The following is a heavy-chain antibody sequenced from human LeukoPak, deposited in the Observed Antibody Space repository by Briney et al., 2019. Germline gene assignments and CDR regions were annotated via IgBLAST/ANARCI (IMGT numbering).Heavy chain of an antibody. V-gene: IGHV5-51*01. CDR3: ARWVTADRGKKDAFDV. CDR2: IFPADSDT. Sequence: GESLKISCEGSGYTFTKYWIGWVRQMPGKGLEWMGIIFPADSDTRYSPSFQGQVTVSADKSITTAYLQWSSLKASDTAMYYCARWVTADRGKKDAFDVWGQGTMVTVSS. D-gene: IGHD2-21*02. CDR1: GYTFTKYW. J-gene: IGHJ3*01.